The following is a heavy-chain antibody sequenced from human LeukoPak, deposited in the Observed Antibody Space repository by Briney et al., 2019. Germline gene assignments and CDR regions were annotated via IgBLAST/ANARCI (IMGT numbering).Heavy chain of an antibody. Sequence: GGSLRLSCAASGFTFSSYSMNWVRQAPGKGLEWVSYISSSSSTIYYADSVKGRFTISRDNDKNSLYLQMNSLRAEDTAVYYCARADAIFGAGFDYWGQGTLVTVSS. CDR3: ARADAIFGAGFDY. D-gene: IGHD3-3*01. V-gene: IGHV3-48*04. CDR1: GFTFSSYS. CDR2: ISSSSSTI. J-gene: IGHJ4*02.